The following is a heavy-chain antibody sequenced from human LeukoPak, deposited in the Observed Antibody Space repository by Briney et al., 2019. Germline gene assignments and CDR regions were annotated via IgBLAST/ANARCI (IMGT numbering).Heavy chain of an antibody. CDR2: INHSGST. CDR3: ARASRFLVRYYMDV. Sequence: PSETLSLTCAVYGGTFSGYYWSRIRQPPGQGLEWIGEINHSGSTNYNPSLKSRVTISVDTSKTQFSLKLSSVTAADRAVYYCARASRFLVRYYMDVWGKGTTVTVSS. J-gene: IGHJ6*03. V-gene: IGHV4-34*01. D-gene: IGHD3-3*01. CDR1: GGTFSGYY.